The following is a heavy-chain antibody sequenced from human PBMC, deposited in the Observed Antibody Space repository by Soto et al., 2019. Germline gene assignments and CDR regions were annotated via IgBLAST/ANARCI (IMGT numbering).Heavy chain of an antibody. CDR3: ARGVLH. CDR1: GYAFSSYA. Sequence: ASVKVSCKASGYAFSSYAMHWVRQAPGQRLEWMGWINIGSGNTEYSQNFQDRITIIRDTSASTVYMELSSLRSDDTAVYYCARGVLHWGQGTLVTVSS. J-gene: IGHJ4*01. CDR2: INIGSGNT. V-gene: IGHV1-3*04.